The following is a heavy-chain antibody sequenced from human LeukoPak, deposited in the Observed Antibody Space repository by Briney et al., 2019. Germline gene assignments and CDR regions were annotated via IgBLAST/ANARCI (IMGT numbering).Heavy chain of an antibody. CDR3: ARRNVGTGWSFHS. CDR2: IKDDGSQK. Sequence: PGGSLRLSCEASRFTFDNYWMSWVRQAPGKGLEWVANIKDDGSQKNYIDSVKGRFTTSRDNAKASLFLQMNSLISEDTAVYYCARRNVGTGWSFHSWGQGTLVTVSS. CDR1: RFTFDNYW. D-gene: IGHD2-15*01. J-gene: IGHJ4*02. V-gene: IGHV3-7*01.